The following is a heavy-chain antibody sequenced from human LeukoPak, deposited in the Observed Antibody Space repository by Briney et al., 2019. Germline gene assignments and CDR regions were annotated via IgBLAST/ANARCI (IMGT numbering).Heavy chain of an antibody. Sequence: GGSLRLSCAASGFPFNNAWMSWVRQAPGKGLEWVSGISGSADSTYYADSVKGRFTISRDNSKNTLYLQMNSLRAEDTAVYYCAKGYPTSLDYWGQGTLVTVSS. CDR2: ISGSADST. J-gene: IGHJ4*02. CDR1: GFPFNNAW. CDR3: AKGYPTSLDY. D-gene: IGHD1-26*01. V-gene: IGHV3-23*01.